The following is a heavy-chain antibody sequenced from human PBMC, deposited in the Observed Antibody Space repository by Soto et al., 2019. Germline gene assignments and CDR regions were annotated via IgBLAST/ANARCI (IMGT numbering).Heavy chain of an antibody. CDR2: FIYGGPT. CDR1: GDSITNSIYY. V-gene: IGHV4-39*01. D-gene: IGHD2-21*02. CDR3: ARPTSKPSLVTSALFVD. Sequence: SETLSLTCSVSGDSITNSIYYWGWIRQSPVKGLVWIGSFIYGGPTYYSLSLESRVSISADTSKNQFSLRLNSVTAADTAIYFCARPTSKPSLVTSALFVDWGHGALVTFSS. J-gene: IGHJ4*01.